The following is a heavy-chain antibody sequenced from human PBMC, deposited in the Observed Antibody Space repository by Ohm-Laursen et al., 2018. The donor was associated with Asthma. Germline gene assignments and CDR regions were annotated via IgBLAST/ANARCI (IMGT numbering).Heavy chain of an antibody. CDR2: MSYRGGI. J-gene: IGHJ4*02. V-gene: IGHV4-59*02. CDR3: ARSAYSSSLIFDY. D-gene: IGHD6-6*01. Sequence: SQTLSLTCAVSGASVGDYTWSWSWIRQPPGSELEFIAYMSYRGGINYNPSLKSRVTISVDTSKNQFSLKLSSVTAADTAVYYCARSAYSSSLIFDYWGQGTLVTVSS. CDR1: GASVGDYTW.